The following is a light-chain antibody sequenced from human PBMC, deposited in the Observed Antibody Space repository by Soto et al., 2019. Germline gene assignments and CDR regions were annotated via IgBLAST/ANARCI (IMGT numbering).Light chain of an antibody. CDR2: KAS. J-gene: IGKJ2*01. Sequence: DIQMTQSPSTLSASVGDRVTITCRASQSISSWLAWYQQKPGKAPNLLIYKASSLDSGVPSRFSGSGSGTEFPLTISRLQPDDFATFYCQQYNGYPYTFGQGTKLEIK. CDR1: QSISSW. CDR3: QQYNGYPYT. V-gene: IGKV1-5*03.